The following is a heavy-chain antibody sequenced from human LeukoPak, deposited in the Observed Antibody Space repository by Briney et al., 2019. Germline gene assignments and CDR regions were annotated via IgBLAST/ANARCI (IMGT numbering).Heavy chain of an antibody. V-gene: IGHV3-21*01. CDR1: EFTFSSYN. J-gene: IGHJ4*02. Sequence: GGSLRFSCAASEFTFSSYNMNWVRQAPGKGLEWVSCISGSGKYIYYADSVKGRFTISRDNAKNSLYLQMNSLRAEDTAVYYCAREPFWSGYYSNLHFDYWGQGTLVTVSS. CDR3: AREPFWSGYYSNLHFDY. CDR2: ISGSGKYI. D-gene: IGHD3-3*01.